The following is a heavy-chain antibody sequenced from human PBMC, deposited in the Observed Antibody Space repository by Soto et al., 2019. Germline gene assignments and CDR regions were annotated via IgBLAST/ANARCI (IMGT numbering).Heavy chain of an antibody. Sequence: PSGPLSLTCAVYGGSFSGYYWSWIRQPPGKGLEWIGEINHSGGTNYNPSLKSRVTISVDTSKNHVSLKLSSVSAAETAVYYCARGGWGITMVRGVIIYGMDVWGQGTPVTVSS. CDR1: GGSFSGYY. J-gene: IGHJ6*02. V-gene: IGHV4-34*01. D-gene: IGHD3-10*01. CDR3: ARGGWGITMVRGVIIYGMDV. CDR2: INHSGGT.